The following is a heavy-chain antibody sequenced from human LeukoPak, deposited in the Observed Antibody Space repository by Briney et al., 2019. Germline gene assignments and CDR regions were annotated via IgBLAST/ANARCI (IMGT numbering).Heavy chain of an antibody. Sequence: SETLSLTCIVSGGSISSHYWSWIRQPPGKGLEWIGYIYNSESTNFNSSLKSRVTISVDTSKNQFSLKLSSVTAADTAVYYCASTMVRGIIDHFDYWGQGTLVTVSS. CDR3: ASTMVRGIIDHFDY. CDR1: GGSISSHY. CDR2: IYNSEST. V-gene: IGHV4-59*11. J-gene: IGHJ4*02. D-gene: IGHD3-10*01.